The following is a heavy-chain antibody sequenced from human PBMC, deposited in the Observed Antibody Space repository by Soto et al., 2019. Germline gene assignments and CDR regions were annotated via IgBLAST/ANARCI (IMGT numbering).Heavy chain of an antibody. D-gene: IGHD1-7*01. CDR3: ATGEWELPHF. V-gene: IGHV1-69*01. CDR1: GGIFSNDP. J-gene: IGHJ4*02. Sequence: QVQLVQSGAEMKKPGSSVKISCKASGGIFSNDPISWVRQAPGQGLEWMGGIIPAIGKPDYAHKYQDRVTIAADESTSTAYMELTNLVSQDTAVYYCATGEWELPHFWGQGTLVTVSS. CDR2: IIPAIGKP.